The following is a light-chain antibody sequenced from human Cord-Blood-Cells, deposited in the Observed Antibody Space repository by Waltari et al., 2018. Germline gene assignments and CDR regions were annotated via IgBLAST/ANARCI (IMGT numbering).Light chain of an antibody. CDR2: DDN. CDR3: QSYDSSREV. Sequence: NFMLTQPHSVSESPGKTVTISCTRSSGSIASNYGQWDQQRPGSAPTTVIYDDNQRPSGVPDRFSGSIDSSSNSASLTISGLKTEDEADYYCQSYDSSREVFGGGTKLTVL. J-gene: IGLJ3*02. V-gene: IGLV6-57*03. CDR1: SGSIASNY.